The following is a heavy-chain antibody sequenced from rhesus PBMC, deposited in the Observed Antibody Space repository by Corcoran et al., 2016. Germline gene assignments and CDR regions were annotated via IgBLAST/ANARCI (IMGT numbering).Heavy chain of an antibody. CDR2: IIYTGKTI. CDR1: GFTFSSYY. V-gene: IGHV3-136*01. D-gene: IGHD3-16*01. Sequence: EVQLVESGGGLVQPGGSLRLSCAASGFTFSSYYISWVRQAPGKGIEWDSYIIYTGKTIYYADHGKGRFTISREKAKNSLSLQMSSLRAEDTAVYYCTRDWIGVVITTPYGLDSWGQGVVVTVSS. J-gene: IGHJ6*01. CDR3: TRDWIGVVITTPYGLDS.